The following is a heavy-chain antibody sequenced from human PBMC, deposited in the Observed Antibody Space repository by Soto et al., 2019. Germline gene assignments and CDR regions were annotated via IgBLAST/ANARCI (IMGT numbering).Heavy chain of an antibody. Sequence: EVQLLESGGGLVQGGESLRLSCPASGFTFSNYPMSWVRQVQGKGLEWVSSISVSGGSTYSADSVRGRFTISRDNSRNTLYLQMNILRAEDTAVYYSAKNNLFGSGTKDYWGQGTLVTVSS. CDR1: GFTFSNYP. V-gene: IGHV3-23*01. J-gene: IGHJ4*02. CDR3: AKNNLFGSGTKDY. CDR2: ISVSGGST. D-gene: IGHD3-10*01.